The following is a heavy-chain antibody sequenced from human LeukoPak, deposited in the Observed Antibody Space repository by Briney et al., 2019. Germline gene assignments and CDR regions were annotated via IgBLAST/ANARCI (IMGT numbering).Heavy chain of an antibody. CDR2: IIPIFGTA. J-gene: IGHJ4*02. V-gene: IGHV1-69*13. CDR1: GGTFSSYA. D-gene: IGHD2-15*01. Sequence: AASVTVSFKASGGTFSSYAISLVRQAPGQGLEWMGGIIPIFGTANYAQKFQGRVTITADESTSTAYMELSSLRSEDTAVYYCARSFESKAVYFDYWGQGTLVSVSS. CDR3: ARSFESKAVYFDY.